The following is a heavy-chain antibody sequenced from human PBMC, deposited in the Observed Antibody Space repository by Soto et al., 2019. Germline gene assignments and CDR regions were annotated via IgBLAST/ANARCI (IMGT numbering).Heavy chain of an antibody. D-gene: IGHD4-4*01. V-gene: IGHV4-39*01. CDR1: GGSISSDNYY. J-gene: IGHJ4*02. Sequence: SETLSLTYTVSGGSISSDNYYWGWIRQPPGKGLEWIGIIYYSGITYDNPSLKRRVTISVDTSKNQFSLKLSSVIAADTAVYYCSRLPYSNCFGYWGQGTPVTVSS. CDR3: SRLPYSNCFGY. CDR2: IYYSGIT.